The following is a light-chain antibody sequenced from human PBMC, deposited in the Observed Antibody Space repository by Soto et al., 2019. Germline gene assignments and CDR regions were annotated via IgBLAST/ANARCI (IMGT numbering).Light chain of an antibody. J-gene: IGLJ2*01. CDR1: SSDVGGYDY. Sequence: QSALTQPASVSGSPGQSITISCTGTSSDVGGYDYVSWYQQRPGKAPKLLIYDVFNRPSGVSNRFSGSRSDNTASLTISGLQAEDEADYYCSSYTSSSTHVVFGGGTKLTVL. V-gene: IGLV2-14*03. CDR2: DVF. CDR3: SSYTSSSTHVV.